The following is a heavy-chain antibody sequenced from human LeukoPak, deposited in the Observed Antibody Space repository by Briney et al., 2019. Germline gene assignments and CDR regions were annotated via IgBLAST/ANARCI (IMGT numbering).Heavy chain of an antibody. D-gene: IGHD1-14*01. CDR3: VRRNRYDFEY. J-gene: IGHJ4*02. V-gene: IGHV5-51*01. CDR2: IYPDDSDI. CDR1: GYTFTTYW. Sequence: GASLQISCKGSGYTFTTYWIGWVRQLPGKGLEWMALIYPDDSDIRYSPSFQGQVTISADKSMNTAYLQWSSLQASDTAMYYCVRRNRYDFEYWGQGSLVTVSS.